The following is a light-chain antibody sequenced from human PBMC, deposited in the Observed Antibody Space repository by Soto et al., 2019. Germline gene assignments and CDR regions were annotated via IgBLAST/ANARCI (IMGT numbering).Light chain of an antibody. V-gene: IGLV2-23*02. CDR3: CSYAGSSRYV. CDR2: EVS. CDR1: SSDVGSYNL. J-gene: IGLJ1*01. Sequence: QSVLTQPASVSGSPGQSITISCTGTSSDVGSYNLVSWYQQHPGKAPKLMIYEVSKRPSGVSNRFSGSKSGNTASLTISGLQAEDEADYSCCSYAGSSRYVFGTGTKVTVL.